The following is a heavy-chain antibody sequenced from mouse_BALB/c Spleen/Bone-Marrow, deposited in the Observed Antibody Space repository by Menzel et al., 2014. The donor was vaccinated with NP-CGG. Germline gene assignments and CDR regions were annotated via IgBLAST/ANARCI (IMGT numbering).Heavy chain of an antibody. CDR1: GFTFSDYY. V-gene: IGHV5-12*02. Sequence: EVQRVESGGGLVKPGGSLKLSCATSGFTFSDYYMYWVRQTPEKRLEWVAYISNGGGSTYYPDTVKGRFTISRDNAKNTLYLQMSRLKSEDTAMYYCASTYYGNPFAYWGRGTLVTVSA. CDR2: ISNGGGST. CDR3: ASTYYGNPFAY. D-gene: IGHD2-10*01. J-gene: IGHJ3*01.